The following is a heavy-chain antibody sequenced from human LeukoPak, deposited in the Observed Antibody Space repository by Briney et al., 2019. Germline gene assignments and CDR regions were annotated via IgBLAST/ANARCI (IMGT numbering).Heavy chain of an antibody. D-gene: IGHD5-18*01. CDR3: ARGRGYSYEFDY. V-gene: IGHV3-21*01. J-gene: IGHJ4*02. CDR2: ISSSSSYI. Sequence: GGSLRPSCAASGFTFSSYSMNWVRQAPGKGLEWVSSISSSSSYIYYADSVKGRFTISRDNAKNSLYLQMNSLRAEDTAVYYCARGRGYSYEFDYWGQGTLVTVSS. CDR1: GFTFSSYS.